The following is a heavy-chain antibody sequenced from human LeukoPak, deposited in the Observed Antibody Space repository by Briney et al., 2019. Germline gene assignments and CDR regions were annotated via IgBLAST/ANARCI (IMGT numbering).Heavy chain of an antibody. Sequence: PGGSLRLSCAASGFTVSSNYMSWVRQAPGKGLEWVSVIYSGGSTYYADSVKGRFTISRDNSKNTLYLQMNSLRAEDTAVYYCARVGRSRTAAGFGAFDIWGQGTTVTVCS. CDR1: GFTVSSNY. CDR3: ARVGRSRTAAGFGAFDI. D-gene: IGHD6-25*01. J-gene: IGHJ3*02. CDR2: IYSGGST. V-gene: IGHV3-53*01.